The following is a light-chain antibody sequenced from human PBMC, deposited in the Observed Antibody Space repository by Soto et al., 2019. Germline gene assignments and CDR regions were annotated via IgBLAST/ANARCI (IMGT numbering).Light chain of an antibody. J-gene: IGKJ1*01. CDR2: KTS. CDR1: RRLSSW. Sequence: DIQMTQSPSTLSASVGDRVTITCRASRRLSSWLAWYQQKPGKAPKLLIYKTSSLESGVPSRFSGSGSGTEFTLTISSLQPDDFATYYCQQYNSFPTFGQGTKVEIK. V-gene: IGKV1-5*03. CDR3: QQYNSFPT.